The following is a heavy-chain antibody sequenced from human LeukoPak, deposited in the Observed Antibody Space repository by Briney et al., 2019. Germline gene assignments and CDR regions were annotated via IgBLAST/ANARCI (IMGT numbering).Heavy chain of an antibody. V-gene: IGHV4-61*02. CDR2: IYTGGGT. CDR3: ARDRWDSSGYYDGVYYFDY. D-gene: IGHD6-19*01. J-gene: IGHJ4*02. Sequence: SETLSLTCTVSGGSISSGSYYWSWIRQPAGKGLEWIGRIYTGGGTNYNPSLKSRVTISVDTSKNQFSLKLSSVTAADTAVYYCARDRWDSSGYYDGVYYFDYWGQGTLVTVSS. CDR1: GGSISSGSYY.